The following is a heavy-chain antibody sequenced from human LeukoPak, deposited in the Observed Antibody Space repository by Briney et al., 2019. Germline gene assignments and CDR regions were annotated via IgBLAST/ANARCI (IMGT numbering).Heavy chain of an antibody. J-gene: IGHJ4*02. D-gene: IGHD5-18*01. CDR1: GFTFSSYS. V-gene: IGHV3-21*01. CDR2: IGSSSSYK. Sequence: GGSLRLSCAASGFTFSSYSMNWVRQAPGKGLEWVSSIGSSSSYKYYADSVKGRFTISRDNAKNSLYLQMNSLRAEDTAVYYCARATAMVTFDYWGQGTLVTVSS. CDR3: ARATAMVTFDY.